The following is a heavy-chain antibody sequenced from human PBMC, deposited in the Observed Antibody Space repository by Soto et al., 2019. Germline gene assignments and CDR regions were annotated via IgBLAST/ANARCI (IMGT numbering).Heavy chain of an antibody. D-gene: IGHD3-22*01. V-gene: IGHV3-21*01. CDR2: ISSSSSYI. J-gene: IGHJ1*01. CDR1: GFTFSSYS. CDR3: ASAADYYDSSGFQH. Sequence: GGSLRLSCAASGFTFSSYSMNWVRQAPGKGLEWVSSISSSSSYIYYADSVKGRFTISRDNAKNSLYLQMNSLRAEDTAVYYCASAADYYDSSGFQHWGQGTLVTVSS.